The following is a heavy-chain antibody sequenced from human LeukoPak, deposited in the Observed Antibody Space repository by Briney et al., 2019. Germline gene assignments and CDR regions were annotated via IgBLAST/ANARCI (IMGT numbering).Heavy chain of an antibody. CDR2: ISAYNGNT. D-gene: IGHD1-26*01. V-gene: IGHV1-18*01. CDR1: GYTFTSYG. CDR3: ARGGYGEWEPAPTDYYMDV. J-gene: IGHJ6*03. Sequence: ASVKVSCKASGYTFTSYGISWVRQAPGQGLEWMGRISAYNGNTNYAQKLQGRVTMTTDTSTSTAYMELRSLRSDDTAVYYCARGGYGEWEPAPTDYYMDVWGKGTTVTVSS.